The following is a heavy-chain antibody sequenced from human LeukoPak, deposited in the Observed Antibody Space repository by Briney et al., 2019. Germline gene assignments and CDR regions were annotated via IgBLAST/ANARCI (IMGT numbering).Heavy chain of an antibody. CDR1: GGTFSSYA. J-gene: IGHJ3*02. Sequence: GASVKVSCKASGGTFSSYAISWVRQAPGQGLEWMGGIIPIFGTANYAQKFQGRVTITADESTSTAYMELSSLRSEDTAVYYCARADPYPLYYDILTGYDAFDIWGQGTMVTVSS. D-gene: IGHD3-9*01. CDR3: ARADPYPLYYDILTGYDAFDI. V-gene: IGHV1-69*13. CDR2: IIPIFGTA.